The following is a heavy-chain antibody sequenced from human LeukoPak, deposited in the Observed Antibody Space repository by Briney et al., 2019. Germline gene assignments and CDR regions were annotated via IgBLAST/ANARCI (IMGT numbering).Heavy chain of an antibody. V-gene: IGHV3-30*04. CDR2: ISYDGSNK. Sequence: PGRSLRLSCAASGFTFSSYAMHWVRQAPGKGLEWVAVISYDGSNKYYADSVKGRFTISRDNSKNTLYLQMNSLRAEDTAVYYCARGAAEAGTFDSWGQGTLVTVSS. CDR3: ARGAAEAGTFDS. CDR1: GFTFSSYA. D-gene: IGHD1-1*01. J-gene: IGHJ4*02.